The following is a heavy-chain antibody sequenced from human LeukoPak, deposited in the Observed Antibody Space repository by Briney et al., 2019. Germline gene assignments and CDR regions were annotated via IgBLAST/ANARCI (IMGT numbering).Heavy chain of an antibody. Sequence: ASVKVSCKASGYTFTINHIHWVRQAPGQGLEWMGRINPNSGGTNYAQKFQGRVTMTRDTSISTAYMELSRLRSDDTAVYYCARSSIYTRTTDYWGQGTLVTVSS. V-gene: IGHV1-2*06. CDR3: ARSSIYTRTTDY. J-gene: IGHJ4*02. D-gene: IGHD1-7*01. CDR2: INPNSGGT. CDR1: GYTFTINH.